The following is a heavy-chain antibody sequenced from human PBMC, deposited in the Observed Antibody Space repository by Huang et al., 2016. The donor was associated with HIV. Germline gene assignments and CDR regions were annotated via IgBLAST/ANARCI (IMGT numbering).Heavy chain of an antibody. CDR3: AKGRRAFDV. Sequence: EVQLVQSGAEVKKPGESLKISCTGSGYSFSIYWIAWVRQMPGKGLEWVGILYTFESKTTHSPSFEGHVTISVDKSINTAYLHWTSLKASDTAIYYCAKGRRAFDVWGQGTWVTVSS. V-gene: IGHV5-51*03. CDR1: GYSFSIYW. CDR2: LYTFESKT. J-gene: IGHJ3*01.